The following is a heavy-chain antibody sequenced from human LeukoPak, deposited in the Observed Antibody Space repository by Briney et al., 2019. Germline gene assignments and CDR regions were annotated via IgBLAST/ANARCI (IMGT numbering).Heavy chain of an antibody. J-gene: IGHJ4*02. CDR2: SSAYNGNT. D-gene: IGHD5-18*01. CDR1: GYTFTSFG. CDR3: TRDFGVDTTMIFFDY. V-gene: IGHV1-18*01. Sequence: ASVKVSCKASGYTFTSFGISWVRQAPGQGLEWMGWSSAYNGNTNYAQKFQGRVTMTTDTSTSTAYMEVRSLRSDDTAVYYCTRDFGVDTTMIFFDYWGQGSLVTVSS.